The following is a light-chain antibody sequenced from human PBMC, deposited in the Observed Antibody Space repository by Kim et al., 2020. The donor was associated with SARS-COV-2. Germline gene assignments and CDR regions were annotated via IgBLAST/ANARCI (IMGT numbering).Light chain of an antibody. CDR1: QRFSSY. Sequence: LSLSPGARAALSCRTCQRFSSYLHCYHQNPGQAPRLLIYDASNRATGIPAKFSGRGSGTDFTLTISSLEPEVFAVYYCQQRSNWYTFGQGTKLEI. J-gene: IGKJ2*01. CDR3: QQRSNWYT. CDR2: DAS. V-gene: IGKV3-11*01.